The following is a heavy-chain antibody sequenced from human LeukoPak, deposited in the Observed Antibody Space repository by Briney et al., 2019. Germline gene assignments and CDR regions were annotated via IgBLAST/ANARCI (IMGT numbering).Heavy chain of an antibody. CDR1: GFTFSTYA. J-gene: IGHJ4*02. D-gene: IGHD5-24*01. CDR2: IVGNGGGI. CDR3: AKDRIPDGKYSIDF. Sequence: PGGSLRLSCAASGFTFSTYAMNSVRQAPGKGLEWVSVIVGNGGGIHYADSVKGRFTISRDNAKNTLYLQMISLRAEDTAVYYCAKDRIPDGKYSIDFWGQGTLVTVSS. V-gene: IGHV3-23*01.